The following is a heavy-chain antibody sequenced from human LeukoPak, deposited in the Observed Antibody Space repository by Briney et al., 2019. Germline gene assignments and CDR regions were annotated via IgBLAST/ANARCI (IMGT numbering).Heavy chain of an antibody. Sequence: GGSLRLSCAASGFTFSSYAMSWVRQAPGKGLEWVSAISGSGGSTYYADSVKGRFTISRDNSKNKLYLQMNSLRAEDTAVYYCAKDLYGYVSNWFDPWGQGTLVTVSS. V-gene: IGHV3-23*01. J-gene: IGHJ5*02. CDR1: GFTFSSYA. CDR2: ISGSGGST. CDR3: AKDLYGYVSNWFDP. D-gene: IGHD5-12*01.